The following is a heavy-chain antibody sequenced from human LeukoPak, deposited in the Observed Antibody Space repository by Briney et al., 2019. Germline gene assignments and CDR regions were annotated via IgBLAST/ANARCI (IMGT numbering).Heavy chain of an antibody. CDR3: ARGGVPAAPGYNWFDP. CDR1: GYTFTGYY. D-gene: IGHD2-2*01. J-gene: IGHJ5*02. Sequence: ASVKVSCKASGYTFTGYYMHWVRQAPGQGLEWMGWINPNSGGTNYAQKFQGRVTMTRDTSISTAYMELSRLRSDDTAVYYCARGGVPAAPGYNWFDPWGQGTLVTVSS. CDR2: INPNSGGT. V-gene: IGHV1-2*02.